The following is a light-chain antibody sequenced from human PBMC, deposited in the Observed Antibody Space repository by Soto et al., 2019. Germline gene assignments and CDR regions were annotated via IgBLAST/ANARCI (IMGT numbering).Light chain of an antibody. J-gene: IGKJ5*01. V-gene: IGKV1-5*01. CDR1: QSISSW. CDR3: QQCNRYPIT. Sequence: DIQMTQSPSTLSASLGDRFTITCRASQSISSWLAWYQQKPGKAPKLLIYDASSLESEVPSRFSGSGSGTEFTLTISSLQPDDSATYYCQQCNRYPITFGQGRRLETK. CDR2: DAS.